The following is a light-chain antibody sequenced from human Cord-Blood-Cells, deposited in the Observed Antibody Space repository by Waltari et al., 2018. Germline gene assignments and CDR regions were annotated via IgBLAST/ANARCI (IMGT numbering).Light chain of an antibody. CDR2: DAS. J-gene: IGKJ5*01. Sequence: DIQLPQSPSSLSASVGDRVTITCQASQDISNYLNCDQQKPGKAPKLLIYDASNLETGVTSRLSGSGSGTDYTFTISSLQPEDIATYYCHQITFGQGTRLEIK. CDR1: QDISNY. CDR3: HQIT. V-gene: IGKV1-33*01.